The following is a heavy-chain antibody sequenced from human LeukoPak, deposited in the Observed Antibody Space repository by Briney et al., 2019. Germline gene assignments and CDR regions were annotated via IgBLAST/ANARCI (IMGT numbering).Heavy chain of an antibody. D-gene: IGHD1/OR15-1a*01. CDR3: ATEARGAWNSDWFDP. J-gene: IGHJ5*02. V-gene: IGHV1-24*01. Sequence: ASVKASCKVSGYTLTELSMHWVRQAPGKGLEWMGGFDPEDGETIYAQKFQGRVTMTEDTSTDTAYMELSSLRSEDTAVYYCATEARGAWNSDWFDPWGQGTLVTDSS. CDR2: FDPEDGET. CDR1: GYTLTELS.